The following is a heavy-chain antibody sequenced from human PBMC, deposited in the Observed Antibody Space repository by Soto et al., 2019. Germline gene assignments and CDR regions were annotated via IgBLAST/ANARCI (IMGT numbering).Heavy chain of an antibody. CDR3: ARDGGYYDSSGYFDY. V-gene: IGHV3-13*01. Sequence: GGSLRLSCAASGFTFSSYDMHWVRQATGKGLEWVSAISTAGDTYYPGSVKGRFTISRENAKNSLYVQVNSLRAEDTAVYYCARDGGYYDSSGYFDYWGQGTLVTVSS. CDR2: ISTAGDT. CDR1: GFTFSSYD. D-gene: IGHD3-22*01. J-gene: IGHJ4*02.